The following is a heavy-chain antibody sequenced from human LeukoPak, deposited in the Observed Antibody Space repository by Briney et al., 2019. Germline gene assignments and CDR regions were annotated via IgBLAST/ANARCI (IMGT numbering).Heavy chain of an antibody. CDR3: ARTSSGWTYFDF. V-gene: IGHV1-2*02. CDR2: INPNSGGT. J-gene: IGHJ4*02. Sequence: ASVKVSCKASGHTVTRYYMHWVRQAPGQGLEWRGWINPNSGGTNYAQKFQGRVTMTRDTSISTAYMELSRLRSDDTAVYYCARTSSGWTYFDFWGQGTLVTVSS. D-gene: IGHD6-19*01. CDR1: GHTVTRYY.